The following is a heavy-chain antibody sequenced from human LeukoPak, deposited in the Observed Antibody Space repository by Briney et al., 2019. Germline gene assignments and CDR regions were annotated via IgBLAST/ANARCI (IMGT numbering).Heavy chain of an antibody. J-gene: IGHJ4*02. CDR2: IYSDGST. Sequence: GESLRLSCAASGFAVSSHFMSWVRQAPRMGLEWVSVIYSDGSTYYADSVKGRFTISRDNSKNTLYLQMNSLRAEDTAVYYCARSGLGWHDYWGQGTLSPSP. V-gene: IGHV3-53*01. D-gene: IGHD6-19*01. CDR1: GFAVSSHF. CDR3: ARSGLGWHDY.